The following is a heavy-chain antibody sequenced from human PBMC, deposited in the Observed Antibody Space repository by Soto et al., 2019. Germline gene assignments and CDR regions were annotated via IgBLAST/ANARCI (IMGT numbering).Heavy chain of an antibody. J-gene: IGHJ6*02. CDR2: IYYSGST. V-gene: IGHV4-39*01. Sequence: PSETLSLTCTVSGGSISSSSYYWGWIRQPPGKGLEWIGSIYYSGSTYYDPSLKSRVTISVDTSKNQFSLKLSSVTAADTAVYYCASSEVAAAGFYYYYYGMDVWGQGTTVTISS. D-gene: IGHD6-13*01. CDR3: ASSEVAAAGFYYYYYGMDV. CDR1: GGSISSSSYY.